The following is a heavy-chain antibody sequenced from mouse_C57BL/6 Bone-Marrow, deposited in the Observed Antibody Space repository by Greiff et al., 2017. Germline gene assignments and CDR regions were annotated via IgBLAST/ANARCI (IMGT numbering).Heavy chain of an antibody. J-gene: IGHJ3*01. V-gene: IGHV5-9-1*02. CDR2: VSSGGDYI. Sequence: EVKLVESGEGLVKPGGSLKLSCAASGFTFSSYAMSWVRQTPEKWLEWVAYVSSGGDYIYYADTVKGRITIYRDNARNTLYLQMSSLKSEDTAMYYCTRASFAYCGQESLITVSA. CDR1: GFTFSSYA. CDR3: TRASFAY.